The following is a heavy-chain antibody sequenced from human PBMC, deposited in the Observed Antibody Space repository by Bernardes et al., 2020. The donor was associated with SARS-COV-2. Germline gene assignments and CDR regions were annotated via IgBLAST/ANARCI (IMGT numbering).Heavy chain of an antibody. V-gene: IGHV4-59*01. CDR1: GGSISSYY. Sequence: SEPLSLTCTVSGGSISSYYWSWIRQPPGKGLEWIGYIYYSGSTNYNPSLKSRVTISVDTSKNQFSLKLSSVTAADTAVYYSATTSPIMVRGVITPSWFDPWGQGTLVTVSS. D-gene: IGHD3-10*01. J-gene: IGHJ5*02. CDR2: IYYSGST. CDR3: ATTSPIMVRGVITPSWFDP.